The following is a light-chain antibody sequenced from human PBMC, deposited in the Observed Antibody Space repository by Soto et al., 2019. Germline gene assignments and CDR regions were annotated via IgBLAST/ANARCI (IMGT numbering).Light chain of an antibody. CDR2: DVS. CDR3: GSYAAGSTVV. CDR1: SSDVGGYNS. V-gene: IGLV2-14*01. Sequence: QSALTQPASVSVSPGQSITISCTGTSSDVGGYNSVSWYQQHPGQAPELLIYDVSDWHSGISNRFSGSQPGNTASLTISGLQDEEEDDYYCGSYAAGSTVVFGGGTKLTVL. J-gene: IGLJ2*01.